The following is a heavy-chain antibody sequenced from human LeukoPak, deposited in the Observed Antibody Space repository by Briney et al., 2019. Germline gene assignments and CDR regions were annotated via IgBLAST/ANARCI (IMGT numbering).Heavy chain of an antibody. CDR1: GGSISSGDYY. CDR3: ASTSGYCSGGNCYSAFDY. V-gene: IGHV4-61*08. Sequence: SQTLSLTCTVSGGSISSGDYYWNWIRQPPGKGLEWIGYIYYSGSTNYNPSLKSRLTISVDTSNNQFSLKLSSVTAADTAVYYCASTSGYCSGGNCYSAFDYWGQGTLVTVSS. CDR2: IYYSGST. J-gene: IGHJ4*02. D-gene: IGHD2-15*01.